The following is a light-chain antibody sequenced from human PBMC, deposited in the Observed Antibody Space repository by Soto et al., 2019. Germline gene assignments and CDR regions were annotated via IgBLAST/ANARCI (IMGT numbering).Light chain of an antibody. CDR3: LLHKSYVWT. CDR2: AAS. J-gene: IGKJ1*01. V-gene: IGKV1-17*01. Sequence: DIQMTQSPSILSASVGDRVTITCRASQGIRNDLSWYQQKPGKAPKRLIYAASSLQGGVPSRFSGSGSGTEFTLTITSLQPEDFATYFCLLHKSYVWTFGQGTKVDIK. CDR1: QGIRND.